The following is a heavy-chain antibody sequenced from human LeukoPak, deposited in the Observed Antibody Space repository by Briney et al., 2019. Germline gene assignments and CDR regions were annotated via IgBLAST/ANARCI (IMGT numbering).Heavy chain of an antibody. CDR1: GDSISSGPYY. CDR2: IYYGENT. J-gene: IGHJ6*03. Sequence: PSETLSLTCTVSGDSISSGPYYWGWIRQPPGKGLEWIGNIYYGENTYYNPSLKSRVTISIDTSNNQFYLKLSPLTAADTAVYYCARADYSSTWSHDYYYMDVWGKGTTVTVSS. D-gene: IGHD6-13*01. V-gene: IGHV4-39*01. CDR3: ARADYSSTWSHDYYYMDV.